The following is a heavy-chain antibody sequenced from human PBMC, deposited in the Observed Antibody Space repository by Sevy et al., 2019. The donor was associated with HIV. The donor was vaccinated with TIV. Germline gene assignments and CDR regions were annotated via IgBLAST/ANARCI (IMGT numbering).Heavy chain of an antibody. CDR2: IHHNGNT. CDR1: TGSITSYW. Sequence: SETLSLTCTVSTGSITSYWWTWIRQPPGKGLEWIANIHHNGNTNYNPSLKSRVTISVDTSKSQFSLRLSSVTAADTAMYYCADETAWGRDYSWGQGTRVTVSS. CDR3: ADETAWGRDYS. D-gene: IGHD1-1*01. V-gene: IGHV4-59*08. J-gene: IGHJ4*02.